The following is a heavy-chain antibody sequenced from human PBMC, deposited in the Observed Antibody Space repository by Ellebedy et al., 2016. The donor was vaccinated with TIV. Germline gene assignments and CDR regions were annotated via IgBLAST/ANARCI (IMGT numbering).Heavy chain of an antibody. CDR2: INPNGGGT. V-gene: IGHV1-2*02. CDR3: ARERVTEVDY. CDR1: GYALTDYY. Sequence: ASVKVSCXASGYALTDYYIHWARQAPGQGLEWMGWINPNGGGTTSAQKFHGRVTVTGDSSISTAYIELSGLTSDDSAVYYCARERVTEVDYWGQGTLVTVSS. J-gene: IGHJ4*02.